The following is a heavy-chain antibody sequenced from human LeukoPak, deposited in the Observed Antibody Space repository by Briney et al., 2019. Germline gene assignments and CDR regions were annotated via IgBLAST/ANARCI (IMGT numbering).Heavy chain of an antibody. J-gene: IGHJ4*02. V-gene: IGHV5-51*01. CDR1: GYTFTDYW. D-gene: IGHD6-13*01. CDR2: IYPGDSDT. CDR3: ARYSNSEFDY. Sequence: GASLKISCKGSGYTFTDYWIGWVRQMPGKGLEWMGIIYPGDSDTRYSPSFQGQVTISADKSISTAYLQWRSLKASDSAMYYCARYSNSEFDYWGQGTLVTVSS.